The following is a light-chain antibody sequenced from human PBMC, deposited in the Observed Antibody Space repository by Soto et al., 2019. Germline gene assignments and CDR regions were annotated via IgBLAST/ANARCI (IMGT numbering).Light chain of an antibody. CDR3: QQYGDRPRT. CDR1: ETVYDRQ. Sequence: IVLTQSPGTLSASPGGRATLSCRSSETVYDRQLAWYQQRAGQAPRLLIYAISTRAAGIPDRFSGSGSGTEFTLTISSLESEDFAVYFCQQYGDRPRTFGQGTKVDIK. V-gene: IGKV3-20*01. CDR2: AIS. J-gene: IGKJ1*01.